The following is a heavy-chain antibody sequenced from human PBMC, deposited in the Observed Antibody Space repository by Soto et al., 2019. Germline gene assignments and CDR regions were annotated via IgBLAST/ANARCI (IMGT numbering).Heavy chain of an antibody. V-gene: IGHV4-30-4*01. Sequence: SETLSLTCTVSGGSISSGDYYWSWIRQPPGKGLEWIGFIYYSGSTYYNPSLKSRVTISVDTSKNQFSLKLSSVTAADTAVYYCARVVGGPVYFDCLPKYYFDYWGQGTLVTVSS. D-gene: IGHD3-9*01. CDR3: ARVVGGPVYFDCLPKYYFDY. CDR2: IYYSGST. J-gene: IGHJ4*02. CDR1: GGSISSGDYY.